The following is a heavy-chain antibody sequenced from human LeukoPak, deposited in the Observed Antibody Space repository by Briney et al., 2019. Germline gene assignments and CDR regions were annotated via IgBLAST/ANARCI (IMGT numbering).Heavy chain of an antibody. J-gene: IGHJ6*03. CDR3: ARANLLLWFGELWADTYHMDV. D-gene: IGHD3-10*01. V-gene: IGHV4-38-2*02. Sequence: KASETLSLTCTVSGYSISSGYYWGWIRQPPGKGLEWIGSIYYSGSTYYNPSLKSRVTISVDTSKNQFSLKLSSVTAADTAVYYCARANLLLWFGELWADTYHMDVWGKGTTVTVSS. CDR1: GYSISSGYY. CDR2: IYYSGST.